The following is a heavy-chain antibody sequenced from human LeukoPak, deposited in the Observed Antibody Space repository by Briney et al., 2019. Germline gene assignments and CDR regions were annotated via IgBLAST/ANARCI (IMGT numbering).Heavy chain of an antibody. D-gene: IGHD4-17*01. Sequence: SETLSLTCTVSGGSISSYYWSWIRQPPGKGLEWIGYIYYSGSTNYNPSLKSRVTISVDTSKNQFSLKLSSVTAADTAVYYCARDTVTDAFDIWGQGTMVTVFS. V-gene: IGHV4-59*01. J-gene: IGHJ3*02. CDR3: ARDTVTDAFDI. CDR2: IYYSGST. CDR1: GGSISSYY.